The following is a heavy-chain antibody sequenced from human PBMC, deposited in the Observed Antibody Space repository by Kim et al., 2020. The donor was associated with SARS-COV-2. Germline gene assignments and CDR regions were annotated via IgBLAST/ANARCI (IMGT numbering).Heavy chain of an antibody. CDR2: ISSSSYT. CDR1: GFTFSDYY. Sequence: GGSLRLSCAASGFTFSDYYMSWIRQAPGKGLEWVSYISSSSYTNYADSVKGRFTISRDNAKNSLYLQMNSLRDEDTAVYYCARADTNYYYGMDVWGQGTTVTVSS. CDR3: ARADTNYYYGMDV. V-gene: IGHV3-11*06. J-gene: IGHJ6*02.